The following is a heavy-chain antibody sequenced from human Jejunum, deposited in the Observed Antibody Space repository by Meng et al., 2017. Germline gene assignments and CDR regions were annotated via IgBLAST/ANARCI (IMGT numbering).Heavy chain of an antibody. D-gene: IGHD5-18*01. J-gene: IGHJ3*02. CDR2: LNTDGRIT. V-gene: IGHV3-74*01. Sequence: GGPLRLSCAASGFSSYWMHWVRQGPGKGLEWVSRLNTDGRITFYADSVKGRFTISRDNAKNTVYLQMDSLTAEDTAVYYCAGGRGGYGYDAFDIWGQGTMVTVSS. CDR3: AGGRGGYGYDAFDI. CDR1: GFSSYW.